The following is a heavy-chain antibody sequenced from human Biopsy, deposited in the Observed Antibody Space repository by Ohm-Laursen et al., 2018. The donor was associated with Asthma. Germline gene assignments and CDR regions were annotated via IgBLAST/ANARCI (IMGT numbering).Heavy chain of an antibody. CDR2: INPNSGGT. CDR1: GYTFIGCH. Sequence: ASVKVSCKASGYTFIGCHIHWMRQAPGQGLEWMGRINPNSGGTNYAQKFQGRVTMTRDTSISTAYMEVSSLTSEDTAVYYCARSAETYSGFDSNYYGMDVWGQGTRVTVSS. V-gene: IGHV1-2*06. J-gene: IGHJ6*02. CDR3: ARSAETYSGFDSNYYGMDV. D-gene: IGHD5-12*01.